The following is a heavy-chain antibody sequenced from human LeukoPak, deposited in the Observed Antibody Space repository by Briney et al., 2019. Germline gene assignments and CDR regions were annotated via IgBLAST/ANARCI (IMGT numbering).Heavy chain of an antibody. J-gene: IGHJ4*02. D-gene: IGHD5-18*01. CDR2: IYYSGST. CDR3: ARESGYSYAPFDY. CDR1: GGSISSYY. V-gene: IGHV4-59*01. Sequence: SGTLSLTCTVSGGSISSYYWSWIRQPSGRGLEWIGYIYYSGSTNYNPSLKSRVTISVDTSKNQFSLKLSSVTAADTAVYYCARESGYSYAPFDYWGQGTLVTVSS.